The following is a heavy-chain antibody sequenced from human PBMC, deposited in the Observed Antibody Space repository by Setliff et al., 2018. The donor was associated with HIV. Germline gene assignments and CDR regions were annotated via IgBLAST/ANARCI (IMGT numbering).Heavy chain of an antibody. D-gene: IGHD2-2*01. Sequence: SVKVSCKASGGTLSSYAINWVRQAPGQGLEWMGGITPIFGTANYAQKFQGRVSMTRNTSIGTAYMELSSLRSEDTAVYYCARWVPYCTSTDCHRWLYYYMDVWGKGTTVTVSS. CDR3: ARWVPYCTSTDCHRWLYYYMDV. CDR1: GGTLSSYA. V-gene: IGHV1-69*05. CDR2: ITPIFGTA. J-gene: IGHJ6*03.